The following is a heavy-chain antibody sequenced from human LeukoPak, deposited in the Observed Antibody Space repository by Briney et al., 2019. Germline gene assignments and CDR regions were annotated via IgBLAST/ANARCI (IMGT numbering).Heavy chain of an antibody. J-gene: IGHJ4*02. Sequence: SETLSLTCTASGGSISSYNWSWIRQPPGKGLEWIGYIYCSGSTNYNPSLKSRVTISVDTSKNQFSLKLSSVTAADTAVHYCARERIVAAAQDYWGQGTLVTVSS. CDR3: ARERIVAAAQDY. CDR2: IYCSGST. D-gene: IGHD6-13*01. V-gene: IGHV4-59*01. CDR1: GGSISSYN.